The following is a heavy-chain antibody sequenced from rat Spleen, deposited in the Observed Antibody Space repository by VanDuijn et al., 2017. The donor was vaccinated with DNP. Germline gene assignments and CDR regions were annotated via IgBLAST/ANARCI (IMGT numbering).Heavy chain of an antibody. CDR1: GFTFSSFP. CDR3: ARIDNNPFDY. V-gene: IGHV5-46*01. CDR2: ITSSGGST. J-gene: IGHJ2*01. Sequence: EVQLVESGGGLVQPGRSLKVSCAASGFTFSSFPMAWIRQVPGKGLEWVASITSSGGSTYYPDSVKGRFTISRDNAKNTLYLQMNSLRSEDTATYYCARIDNNPFDYWGQGVMVIVSS. D-gene: IGHD1-10*01.